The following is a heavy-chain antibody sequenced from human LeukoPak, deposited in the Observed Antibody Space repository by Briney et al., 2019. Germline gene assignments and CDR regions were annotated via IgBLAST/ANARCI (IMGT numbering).Heavy chain of an antibody. CDR2: ISSSSTYI. D-gene: IGHD6-19*01. V-gene: IGHV3-21*01. J-gene: IGHJ4*02. Sequence: GGSLRLSCAASGFTFSSYSMNWVRQAPGKGLEWVSSISSSSTYIYYADSVKGRFTISRDNAKNSLYLQMNSLRAEDTAVYYCARASSQWLVPYWGQGTLVTVPS. CDR3: ARASSQWLVPY. CDR1: GFTFSSYS.